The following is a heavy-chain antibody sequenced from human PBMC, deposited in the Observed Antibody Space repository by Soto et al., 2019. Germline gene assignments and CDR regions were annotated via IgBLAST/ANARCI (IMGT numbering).Heavy chain of an antibody. CDR1: GGTFSSYA. Sequence: GASVKVSCKASGGTFSSYAISWVRQAPGQGLEWMGGIIPIFGTANYAQKFQGRVTITADKSTSTAYMELSSLRSEDTAVYYCVGVFFRMVSGYFDYWGQGTLVTVSS. D-gene: IGHD3-10*01. J-gene: IGHJ4*02. V-gene: IGHV1-69*06. CDR2: IIPIFGTA. CDR3: VGVFFRMVSGYFDY.